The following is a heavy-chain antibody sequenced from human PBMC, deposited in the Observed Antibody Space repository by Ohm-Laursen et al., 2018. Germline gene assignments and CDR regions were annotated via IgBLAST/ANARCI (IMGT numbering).Heavy chain of an antibody. Sequence: ASVKVSCKASGYTFTSYYMHWVRQAPGQGLEWIAIINPSGGSTSYAQKFQGRVTMTRDTSTSTAYMELSRLRSDDTAVYYCARARYCSSTSLPICYGMDVWGQGTTVTVSS. CDR3: ARARYCSSTSLPICYGMDV. D-gene: IGHD2-2*01. V-gene: IGHV1-46*01. J-gene: IGHJ6*02. CDR1: GYTFTSYY. CDR2: INPSGGST.